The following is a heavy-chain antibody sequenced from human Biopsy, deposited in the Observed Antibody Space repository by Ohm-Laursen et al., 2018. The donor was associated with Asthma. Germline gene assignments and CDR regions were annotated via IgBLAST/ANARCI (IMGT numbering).Heavy chain of an antibody. CDR3: AKESGTVGWHADYLEE. D-gene: IGHD6-19*01. V-gene: IGHV3-23*01. CDR1: GFPFRGFG. CDR2: ISGGGPST. J-gene: IGHJ4*02. Sequence: SLRLSCAASGFPFRGFGMTWVRQAPGRGLAWVATISGGGPSTFYTASVKGRFTISSDTLKNTVFLHLSSLRAEDTAVYYCAKESGTVGWHADYLEEWGRGTLVTVSS.